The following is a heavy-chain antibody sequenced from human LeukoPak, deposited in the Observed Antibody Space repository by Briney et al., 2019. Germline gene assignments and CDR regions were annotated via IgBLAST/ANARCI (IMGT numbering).Heavy chain of an antibody. V-gene: IGHV3-21*01. J-gene: IGHJ3*02. D-gene: IGHD2-2*01. CDR2: ISSSSSYI. CDR3: ARGGHKKDIVVVPAADAFDI. CDR1: GFTFSSHA. Sequence: PGGSLRLSCAASGFTFSSHAMCWVRQAPGKGLEWVSSISSSSSYIYYADSVKGRFTISRDNAKNSLYLQMNSLRAEDTAVYYCARGGHKKDIVVVPAADAFDIWGQGTMVTVSS.